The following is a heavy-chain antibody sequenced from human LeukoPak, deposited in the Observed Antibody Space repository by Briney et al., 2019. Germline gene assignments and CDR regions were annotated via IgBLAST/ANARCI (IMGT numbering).Heavy chain of an antibody. J-gene: IGHJ4*02. D-gene: IGHD3-10*01. CDR2: ISGSGGST. V-gene: IGHV3-23*01. CDR1: GFTFSSYA. Sequence: PGGSLRLPCAASGFTFSSYAMSWVRQAPGKGLEWVSDISGSGGSTYYADSVKGRFTISRDNSKNTLYLQMNSLRAEDTAVYYCATEIEGGYYYGSGSYYSWGQGTLVTVSS. CDR3: ATEIEGGYYYGSGSYYS.